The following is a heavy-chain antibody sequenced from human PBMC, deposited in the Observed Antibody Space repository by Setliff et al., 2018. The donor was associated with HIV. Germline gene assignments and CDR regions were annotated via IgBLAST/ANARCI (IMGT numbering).Heavy chain of an antibody. J-gene: IGHJ5*02. Sequence: TLSLTCTVSGGSISRSSYYWGWIRQPPGKGLEWIASIYYSGTTFYNPSLKSRVTIFVDTSKNQFSLRLSSVTAADTAVYYCARHGSNWFDPWGQGTLVTVSS. V-gene: IGHV4-39*01. D-gene: IGHD3-10*01. CDR1: GGSISRSSYY. CDR2: IYYSGTT. CDR3: ARHGSNWFDP.